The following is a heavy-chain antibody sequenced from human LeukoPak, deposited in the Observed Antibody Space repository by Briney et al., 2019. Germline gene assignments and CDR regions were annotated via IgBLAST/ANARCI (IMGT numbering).Heavy chain of an antibody. J-gene: IGHJ3*02. V-gene: IGHV3-21*04. Sequence: GGSLRLSCAASGFTFSSYSMNWVRQAPGKGLEWVSCISSSSSYIYYADSVKGRFTISRDNAKNSLYLQMNSLRAEDTAVYYCAKARIHNYYDSSGYFDAFDIWGQGTMVTVSS. CDR1: GFTFSSYS. CDR2: ISSSSSYI. D-gene: IGHD3-22*01. CDR3: AKARIHNYYDSSGYFDAFDI.